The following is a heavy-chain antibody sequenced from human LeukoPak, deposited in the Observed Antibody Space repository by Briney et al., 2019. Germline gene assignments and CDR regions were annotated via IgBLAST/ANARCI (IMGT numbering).Heavy chain of an antibody. V-gene: IGHV3-33*01. CDR1: GFTFRNYG. D-gene: IGHD2-15*01. CDR2: IWFDGSNR. J-gene: IGHJ4*02. CDR3: ARDTSGYYDY. Sequence: PGRSLRLSCEASGFTFRNYGMHWVRQAPGKGLDWEGVIWFDGSNRYYADSVKGRFTISRDNSKNTLYLQVNSVRAEDTAVYYCARDTSGYYDYWGQGALVTVSS.